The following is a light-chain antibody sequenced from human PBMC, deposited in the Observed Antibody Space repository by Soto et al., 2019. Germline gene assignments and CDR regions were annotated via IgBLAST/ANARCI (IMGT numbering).Light chain of an antibody. Sequence: EILMTQSPATLRVSPGDTVTLSCRASQDVSNQVAWYQQKPGQAPRLLIFGVSDRPTGVPDRFSGSGSGTEFTLTISSLQSEDFAVYHCHQYNKWPLTFGGGTKVEIK. CDR1: QDVSNQ. J-gene: IGKJ4*01. CDR3: HQYNKWPLT. V-gene: IGKV3-15*01. CDR2: GVS.